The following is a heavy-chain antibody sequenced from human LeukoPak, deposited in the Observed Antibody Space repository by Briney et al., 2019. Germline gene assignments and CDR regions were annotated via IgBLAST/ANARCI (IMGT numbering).Heavy chain of an antibody. Sequence: GGSLRLSCAASGFIVSNNYMSWVRQAPGKGLEWVSVIYSGGSTYYADSAKGRFTISSDNSKNTLYLQMNSLRAEDTAVYYCARDGGYSYGYGFDYWGQGTLVTVSS. V-gene: IGHV3-53*01. D-gene: IGHD5-18*01. CDR2: IYSGGST. J-gene: IGHJ4*02. CDR1: GFIVSNNY. CDR3: ARDGGYSYGYGFDY.